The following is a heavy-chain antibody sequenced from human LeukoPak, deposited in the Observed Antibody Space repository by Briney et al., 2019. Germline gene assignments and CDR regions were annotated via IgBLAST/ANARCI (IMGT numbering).Heavy chain of an antibody. V-gene: IGHV3-23*01. J-gene: IGHJ4*02. Sequence: GGSLRLSCAASGFIFSSHAMSWVRQAPGKGLEWVSAISGSGGSTYYADSVKGRFTISRDNSKNTLYLQMNSLRAEDTAVYYCARGRSGYATASCDYWGQGTLVTVSS. CDR3: ARGRSGYATASCDY. CDR2: ISGSGGST. D-gene: IGHD5-12*01. CDR1: GFIFSSHA.